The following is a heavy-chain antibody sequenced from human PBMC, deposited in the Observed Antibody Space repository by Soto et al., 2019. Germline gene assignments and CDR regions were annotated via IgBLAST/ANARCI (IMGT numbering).Heavy chain of an antibody. CDR1: GGTFSSYA. D-gene: IGHD3-3*01. V-gene: IGHV1-69*13. J-gene: IGHJ3*02. CDR2: IIPIFGTA. CDR3: AKGGTIFGVVIHGAFDI. Sequence: SVEVSCKASGGTFSSYAISWVRQAPGQGLEWMGGIIPIFGTANYAQKFQGRVTITADESTSTAYMELSSLRSEDTAVYYCAKGGTIFGVVIHGAFDIWGQGTMVTVSS.